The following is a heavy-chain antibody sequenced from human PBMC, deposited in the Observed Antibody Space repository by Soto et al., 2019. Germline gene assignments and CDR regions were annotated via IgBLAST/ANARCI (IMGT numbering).Heavy chain of an antibody. Sequence: ASVKVSCKACGYTFTSYAMHWVRQAPGQRLEWMGWINAGNGNTKYSQKFQGRVTITRDTSASTAYMELSSLRSEDTAVYYCARDSDDILTGYYYYYMDVWGKGTTVTVSS. D-gene: IGHD3-9*01. CDR3: ARDSDDILTGYYYYYMDV. CDR1: GYTFTSYA. V-gene: IGHV1-3*01. CDR2: INAGNGNT. J-gene: IGHJ6*03.